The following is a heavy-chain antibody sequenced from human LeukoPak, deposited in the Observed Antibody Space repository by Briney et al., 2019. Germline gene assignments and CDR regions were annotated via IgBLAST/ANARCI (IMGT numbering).Heavy chain of an antibody. CDR1: GYTFTGYY. CDR3: ARVPPPPNYDFWSGSLLYYFDY. D-gene: IGHD3-3*01. Sequence: GASVKVSCKASGYTFTGYYMHWVRQAPGQGLEWMGWINPNSGGTNYAQKFQGRVTMTRDTSISTAYMELSRLRSDDTDVYYCARVPPPPNYDFWSGSLLYYFDYWGQGTLVTVSS. V-gene: IGHV1-2*02. J-gene: IGHJ4*02. CDR2: INPNSGGT.